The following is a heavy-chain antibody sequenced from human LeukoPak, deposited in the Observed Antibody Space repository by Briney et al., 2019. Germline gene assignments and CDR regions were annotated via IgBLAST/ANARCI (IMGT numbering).Heavy chain of an antibody. V-gene: IGHV3-21*01. Sequence: GGSLTLSCAASGFTFSSYSMNWVRQPPGKGLEWVSSISSSCSYIYYADSLKGRFTISRDNAKNSLYLQTNSLRAEDTAVYYCARDASVRGASDYWGQGTLVTVSS. CDR3: ARDASVRGASDY. CDR1: GFTFSSYS. D-gene: IGHD3-10*01. J-gene: IGHJ4*02. CDR2: ISSSCSYI.